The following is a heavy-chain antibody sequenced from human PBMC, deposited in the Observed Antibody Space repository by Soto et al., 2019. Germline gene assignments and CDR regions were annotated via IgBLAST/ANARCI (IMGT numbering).Heavy chain of an antibody. D-gene: IGHD5-12*01. CDR2: ISYDGSNK. CDR1: GFTFSSYA. V-gene: IGHV3-30*04. CDR3: AGSPRRQRWLQFGDAFDI. J-gene: IGHJ3*02. Sequence: GGSLRLSCAASGFTFSSYAMHWVRQAPGKGLEWVAVISYDGSNKYYADSVKGRFTISRDNSKNTLYLQMNSLRAEDTAVYYGAGSPRRQRWLQFGDAFDIWGQGTMVTVSS.